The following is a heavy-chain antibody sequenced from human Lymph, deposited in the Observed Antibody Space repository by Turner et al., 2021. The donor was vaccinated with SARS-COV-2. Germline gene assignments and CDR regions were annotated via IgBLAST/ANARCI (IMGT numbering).Heavy chain of an antibody. D-gene: IGHD6-6*01. Sequence: QVQLVQSGAEVKKPGSSVKVSSKSSGCTFSTYTISWVRQAPEQGLEWMGGIITIFGTANYAKKVQGRVTITEDASTRTAYMELSSMRYEATAVYYCTRGETRAAHYDYWGQGTMVTVYS. J-gene: IGHJ4*02. CDR2: IITIFGTA. CDR1: GCTFSTYT. V-gene: IGHV1-69*01. CDR3: TRGETRAAHYDY.